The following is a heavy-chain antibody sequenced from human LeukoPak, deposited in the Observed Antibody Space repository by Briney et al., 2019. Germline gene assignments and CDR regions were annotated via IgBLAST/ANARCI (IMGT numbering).Heavy chain of an antibody. CDR3: AIGYCSGGSCYPFDY. CDR1: GGSISSYY. J-gene: IGHJ4*02. CDR2: IYYSGST. D-gene: IGHD2-15*01. V-gene: IGHV4-59*08. Sequence: SETLSLTCTVSGGSISSYYWSWIRQPPGKGLEWIGYIYYSGSTNYNPSLKSRVTISVDTSKNQFSLKLSSVTAADTAVYYCAIGYCSGGSCYPFDYWGQGTLVTVSS.